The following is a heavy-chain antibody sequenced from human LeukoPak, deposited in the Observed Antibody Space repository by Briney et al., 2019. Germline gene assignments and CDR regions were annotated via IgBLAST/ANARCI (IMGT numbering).Heavy chain of an antibody. D-gene: IGHD6-13*01. CDR1: GYSISSGYY. CDR3: ARDVAAPTAGGYWFDP. V-gene: IGHV4-38-2*02. CDR2: IYHSGST. J-gene: IGHJ5*02. Sequence: PSETLSLTCTVSGYSISSGYYWGWIRQPPGKGLEWIGSIYHSGSTYYNPSLKSRVTISVDTSKNQFSLKLSSVTAADTAVYYCARDVAAPTAGGYWFDPWGQGTLVTVSS.